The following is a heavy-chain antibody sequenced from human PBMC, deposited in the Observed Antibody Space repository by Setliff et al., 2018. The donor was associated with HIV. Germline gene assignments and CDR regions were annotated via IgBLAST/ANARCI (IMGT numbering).Heavy chain of an antibody. D-gene: IGHD2-21*01. CDR3: AADFLFLWFGF. Sequence: GSLSLSCAASGFTFSYAWMNWVRQAPGKGLEWVGRIKDKANGAAIDYGAPVKGRFTISRDDSKDTLFLEMRNLKAEDTGVYYCAADFLFLWFGFWGQGTKVTVSS. CDR1: GFTFSYAW. CDR2: IKDKANGAAI. V-gene: IGHV3-15*01. J-gene: IGHJ3*01.